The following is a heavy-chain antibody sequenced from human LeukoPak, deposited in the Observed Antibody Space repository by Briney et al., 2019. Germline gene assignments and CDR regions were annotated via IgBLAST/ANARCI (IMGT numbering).Heavy chain of an antibody. D-gene: IGHD3-10*01. V-gene: IGHV3-33*01. CDR1: GFTFSSYG. J-gene: IGHJ4*02. Sequence: PGGSLRLSCAASGFTFSSYGMHWVRQAPGKGLEWVAVIWYDGSNKYYADSVKGRFTISRDNSKNTLYLQMNSLRAEDTAVYYCAREGREVRGVIIPEYVDYWGQGTLVTVSS. CDR2: IWYDGSNK. CDR3: AREGREVRGVIIPEYVDY.